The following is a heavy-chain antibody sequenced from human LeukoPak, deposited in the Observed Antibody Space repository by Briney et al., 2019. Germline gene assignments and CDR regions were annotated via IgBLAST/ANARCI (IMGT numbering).Heavy chain of an antibody. Sequence: GGSLRLSCAASGFTFSSYAMHWVRQAPGKGLEWVSVISSSGGRTYYADSVKGRFTISRDNSKNTLYLQMNSLRAEDTAVYYCAKCALASSGYYVYLFDSWGQGSLVSVSS. J-gene: IGHJ4*02. CDR2: ISSSGGRT. D-gene: IGHD3-22*01. CDR3: AKCALASSGYYVYLFDS. V-gene: IGHV3-23*01. CDR1: GFTFSSYA.